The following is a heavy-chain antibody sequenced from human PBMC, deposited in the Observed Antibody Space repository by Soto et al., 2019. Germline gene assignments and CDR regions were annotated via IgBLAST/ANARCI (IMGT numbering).Heavy chain of an antibody. V-gene: IGHV3-11*06. J-gene: IGHJ4*02. CDR3: ARGETIYDY. CDR1: GFTFSDYY. CDR2: ISVSSSDT. Sequence: GGSLRLSCVASGFTFSDYYMSWFRQAPGKGLEWVSYISVSSSDTNYADSVKGRFTISRNNAKNSLYLQMNSLRAEDTAVYYCARGETIYDYWGQGTLVTVSS. D-gene: IGHD3-3*01.